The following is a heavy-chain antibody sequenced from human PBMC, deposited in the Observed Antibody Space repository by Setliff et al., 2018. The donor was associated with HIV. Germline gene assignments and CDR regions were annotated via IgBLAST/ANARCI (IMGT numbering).Heavy chain of an antibody. V-gene: IGHV3-64*02. CDR1: GFTFRNYP. Sequence: GGSLRLSCAASGFTFRNYPMHRVRQAPGKGPESVSAISSDGTTTYYADSVRGRFTISRDNSKNTLYLQMGSLRVEDTALYYCAREDHSGSNWFDPWGQGTLVTVSS. CDR2: ISSDGTTT. J-gene: IGHJ5*02. D-gene: IGHD3-10*01. CDR3: AREDHSGSNWFDP.